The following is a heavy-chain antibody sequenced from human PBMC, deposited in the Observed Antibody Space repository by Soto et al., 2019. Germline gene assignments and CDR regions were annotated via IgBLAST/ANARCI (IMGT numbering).Heavy chain of an antibody. CDR3: ARDALTGTTLNAFDI. V-gene: IGHV3-48*03. CDR1: GFTFSSYE. Sequence: GESLKISCAASGFTFSSYEMNWVRQAPGKGLEWVSYISSSGSTIYYADSVKGRFTISRDNAKNSLYLQMNSLRAEDTAVYYCARDALTGTTLNAFDIWGQGTMVTVSS. J-gene: IGHJ3*02. D-gene: IGHD1-20*01. CDR2: ISSSGSTI.